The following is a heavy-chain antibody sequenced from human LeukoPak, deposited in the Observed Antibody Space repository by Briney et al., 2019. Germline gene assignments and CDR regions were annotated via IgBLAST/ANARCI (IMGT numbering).Heavy chain of an antibody. J-gene: IGHJ4*02. CDR3: ARGPPNWGYDY. Sequence: ASVKVSCKASGYTFTSYDFNWVRQATGHRPEGMGWMSPNSGDTGYAQKFQDRVTMTRNTSISTAYMELSSLRSDDTAVYYCARGPPNWGYDYWGPGTLVTVSS. D-gene: IGHD7-27*01. CDR1: GYTFTSYD. CDR2: MSPNSGDT. V-gene: IGHV1-8*01.